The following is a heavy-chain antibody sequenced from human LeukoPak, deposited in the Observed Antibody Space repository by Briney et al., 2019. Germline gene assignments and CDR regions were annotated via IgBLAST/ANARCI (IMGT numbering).Heavy chain of an antibody. CDR1: GGSISSSSYY. V-gene: IGHV4-39*07. D-gene: IGHD4-17*01. J-gene: IGHJ5*02. Sequence: SETLSLTCTVSGGSISSSSYYWGWIRQPPGKGLEWIGSIYYSGSTYYNPSLKSRVTISVDTSKNQFSLKLSSVTAAETAVYYCARDDYGNWFDPWGQGTLVTVSS. CDR3: ARDDYGNWFDP. CDR2: IYYSGST.